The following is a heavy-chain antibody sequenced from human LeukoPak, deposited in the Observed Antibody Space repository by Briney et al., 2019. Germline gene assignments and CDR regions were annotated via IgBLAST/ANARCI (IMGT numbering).Heavy chain of an antibody. D-gene: IGHD2-21*02. CDR2: IWYDGSNK. CDR3: ARANHYGDYYFDY. Sequence: GRSLRLSCAASGFTFSSYGMHWVRQAPGKGLEWVAVIWYDGSNKYYADSVKGRFTISRDNSKNTLYLQTNSLRAEDTAVYYCARANHYGDYYFDYWGQGTLVTVSS. J-gene: IGHJ4*02. CDR1: GFTFSSYG. V-gene: IGHV3-33*01.